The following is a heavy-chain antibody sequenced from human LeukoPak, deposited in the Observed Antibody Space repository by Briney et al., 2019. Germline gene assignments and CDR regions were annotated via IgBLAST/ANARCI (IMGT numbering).Heavy chain of an antibody. J-gene: IGHJ1*01. Sequence: SETLSLTCTASGGSINSYYWSWIRQSAGKGLEWIGRIYTSGSTPDYSPSLKSRVTMSIDTSKNQFSLKLSSVTAADTAVYYCVDTAMVTSWYFQHWGQGTLVTVSS. CDR2: IYTSGSTP. CDR1: GGSINSYY. V-gene: IGHV4-4*07. CDR3: VDTAMVTSWYFQH. D-gene: IGHD5-18*01.